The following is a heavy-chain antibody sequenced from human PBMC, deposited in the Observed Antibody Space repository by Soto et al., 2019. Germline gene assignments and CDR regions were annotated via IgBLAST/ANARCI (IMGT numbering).Heavy chain of an antibody. CDR1: GGTFSSYA. D-gene: IGHD2-2*02. V-gene: IGHV1-69*13. Sequence: ASVKVSCKASGGTFSSYAISWVRQAPGQGLEWMGGIIPIFGTANYAQKFQGRVTITADESTSTAYMELSSLRSEDTAVYYCARENTLKHYFDYWGQGTLVTVSS. J-gene: IGHJ4*02. CDR3: ARENTLKHYFDY. CDR2: IIPIFGTA.